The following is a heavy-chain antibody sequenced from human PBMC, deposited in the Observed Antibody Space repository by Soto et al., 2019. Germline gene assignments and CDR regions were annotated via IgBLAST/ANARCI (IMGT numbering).Heavy chain of an antibody. CDR2: IKSKTDGGTT. Sequence: GSLRLSCAASGFTFSNAWMSWVRQAPGKGLEWVGRIKSKTDGGTTDYAAPVKGRFTISRDDSKNTLYLQMNSLKTEDTAVYYCVTFLVLGWCSSSRCYKEYYYYYMDVWGKGTTVTVSS. D-gene: IGHD2-2*02. J-gene: IGHJ6*03. V-gene: IGHV3-15*01. CDR3: VTFLVLGWCSSSRCYKEYYYYYMDV. CDR1: GFTFSNAW.